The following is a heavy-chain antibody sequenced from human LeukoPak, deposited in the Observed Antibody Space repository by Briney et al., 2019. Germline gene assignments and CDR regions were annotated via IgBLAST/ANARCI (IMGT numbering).Heavy chain of an antibody. CDR3: ARPHSGTVNASTYGVIDY. CDR2: IYTSGTT. J-gene: IGHJ4*02. D-gene: IGHD2-8*01. Sequence: PSETLSLTCTVSGGSISSYYWSWIRQPAGKGLEWIGRIYTSGTTYYNPSLKSRVTISIDTSKNHFSLKLSSVTAADTAMYYCARPHSGTVNASTYGVIDYWGQGTLVTVSS. CDR1: GGSISSYY. V-gene: IGHV4-4*07.